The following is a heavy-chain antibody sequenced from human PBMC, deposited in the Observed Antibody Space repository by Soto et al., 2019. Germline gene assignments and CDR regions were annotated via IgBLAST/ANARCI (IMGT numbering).Heavy chain of an antibody. Sequence: SCKASGYTFSNFGISWVRQAPGEGLEWMGGIIPNIGTTNYAQKFQGRVTITADESTSTAYMELSSLTSEDTAVYYCARSSGSYYFDYWGQGTLVTVSS. CDR1: GYTFSNFG. J-gene: IGHJ4*02. CDR2: IIPNIGTT. CDR3: ARSSGSYYFDY. V-gene: IGHV1-69*01. D-gene: IGHD1-26*01.